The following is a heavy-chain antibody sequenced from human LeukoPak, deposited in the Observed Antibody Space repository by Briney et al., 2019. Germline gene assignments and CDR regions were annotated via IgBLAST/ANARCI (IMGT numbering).Heavy chain of an antibody. J-gene: IGHJ4*02. V-gene: IGHV4-59*08. CDR1: GGSISSYY. CDR3: ARLSIVGATNFDY. D-gene: IGHD1-26*01. Sequence: SETLSLTCTVAGGSISSYYWSWIRQPPGKGLEWIGYIYYSGSTTYKPSLKSRVTISVDTSKNQFSLKLSSVTAADTAVYYCARLSIVGATNFDYWGQGTLVTVSS. CDR2: IYYSGST.